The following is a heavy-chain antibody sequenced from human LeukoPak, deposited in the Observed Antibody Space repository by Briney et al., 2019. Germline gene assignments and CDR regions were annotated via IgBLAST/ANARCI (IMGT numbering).Heavy chain of an antibody. CDR2: INHSGST. D-gene: IGHD3-10*01. Sequence: SETLSLTCAVYGGSFSGYYWSWIRQPPGKGLEWIGEINHSGSTNYNPSLKSRVTISVDTSKNQFSLKLSSVTAADTAVYYCARGLPFCYYGSGFQYYFDYWGQGTLVTVSS. V-gene: IGHV4-34*01. J-gene: IGHJ4*02. CDR3: ARGLPFCYYGSGFQYYFDY. CDR1: GGSFSGYY.